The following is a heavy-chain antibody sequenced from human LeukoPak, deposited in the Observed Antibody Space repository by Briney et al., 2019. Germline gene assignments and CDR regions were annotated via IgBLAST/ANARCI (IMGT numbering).Heavy chain of an antibody. Sequence: ASVKVSCKASGYTFTDYYMHWVRQAPGQGLEWMGWISAYNGNTNYAQKLQGRVSMTTDTSTRTAYMELRSLRSDDTAVYYCARVYGNWNVPHYMDVWGKGTTVTVSS. D-gene: IGHD1-1*01. V-gene: IGHV1-18*04. CDR2: ISAYNGNT. J-gene: IGHJ6*03. CDR1: GYTFTDYY. CDR3: ARVYGNWNVPHYMDV.